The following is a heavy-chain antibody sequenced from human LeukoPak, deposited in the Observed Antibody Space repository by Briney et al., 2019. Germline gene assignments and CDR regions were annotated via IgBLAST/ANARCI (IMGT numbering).Heavy chain of an antibody. CDR3: ARGNVDTAMAIDY. CDR1: GFTFSSYW. J-gene: IGHJ4*02. CDR2: INSDGSST. V-gene: IGHV3-74*01. D-gene: IGHD5-18*01. Sequence: GGSLRLSCAASGFTFSSYWMHWVRQAPGKGLVWVSRINSDGSSTSYADSVKGRFTISRDNAKNTLYLQMNSLRAEDTAVYYCARGNVDTAMAIDYWGQGTLVTVSS.